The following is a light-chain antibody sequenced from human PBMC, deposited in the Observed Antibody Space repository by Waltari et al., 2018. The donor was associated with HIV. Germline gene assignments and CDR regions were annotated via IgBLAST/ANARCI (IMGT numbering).Light chain of an antibody. CDR2: EGN. J-gene: IGLJ2*01. CDR3: SSYTSFSTVL. CDR1: SSDVGTYSL. V-gene: IGLV2-23*01. Sequence: QSALTQPASVSGPPGQSITISCTGTSSDVGTYSLVSWYQHHPGKAPKLMIYEGNKRPSGVSIRFSGSKSGNTASLTISGLQAEDEADYYCSSYTSFSTVLFGGGTKLTVL.